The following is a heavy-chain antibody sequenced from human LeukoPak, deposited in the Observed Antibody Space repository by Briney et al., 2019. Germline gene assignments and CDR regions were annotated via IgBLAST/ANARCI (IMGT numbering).Heavy chain of an antibody. CDR1: GGTFSSYA. V-gene: IGHV1-69*13. CDR3: ARARAYDFWSGYKSNYYYYMDV. J-gene: IGHJ6*03. D-gene: IGHD3-3*01. Sequence: SVKVSCKASGGTFSSYAISWVRQAPGQGLEWMGGIIPIFGTANYAQRFQGRVTITADESTSTAYMELSSLRSEDTAVYYCARARAYDFWSGYKSNYYYYMDVWGKGTTVTVSS. CDR2: IIPIFGTA.